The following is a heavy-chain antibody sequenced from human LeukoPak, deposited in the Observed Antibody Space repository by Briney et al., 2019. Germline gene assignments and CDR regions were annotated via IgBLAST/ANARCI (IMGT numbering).Heavy chain of an antibody. D-gene: IGHD2-21*02. CDR3: ARLGSVTALDY. V-gene: IGHV4-59*12. CDR1: GGSFSGYY. Sequence: SETLSLTCAVYGGSFSGYYWSWIRQPPGKGLEWIGYIYYSGSTNYNPSLKSRVTISVDTSKNQFSLKLSSVTAADTAVYYCARLGSVTALDYWGQGTLVTVSS. CDR2: IYYSGST. J-gene: IGHJ4*02.